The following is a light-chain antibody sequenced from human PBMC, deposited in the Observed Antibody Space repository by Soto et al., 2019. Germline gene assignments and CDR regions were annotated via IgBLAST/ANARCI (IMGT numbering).Light chain of an antibody. J-gene: IGKJ5*01. CDR1: QSVSSN. Sequence: EIVMTQSPGTLSVSPGERVTLSCRASQSVSSNLAWYQQKPGQAPRLLIYGASTGATGIPARFSGSGSGTEFTLTISSLQSEDFAVYYCQQYNKWPPITFGQGTRLEIK. CDR2: GAS. CDR3: QQYNKWPPIT. V-gene: IGKV3-15*01.